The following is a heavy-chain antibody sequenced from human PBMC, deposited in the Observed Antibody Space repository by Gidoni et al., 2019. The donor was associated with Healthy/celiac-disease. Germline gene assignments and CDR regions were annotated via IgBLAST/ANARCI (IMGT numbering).Heavy chain of an antibody. V-gene: IGHV4-34*01. CDR3: AREVGGYYYDSSGYSLPAVL. Sequence: QVQLQQWGAGLLKPSETLSLTCAVSGGSFSGYYWSWIRQPPGKGLEWIGEINHSGSTNYNPSLKSRVTISVDTSKNQFSLKLSSVTAADTAVYYCAREVGGYYYDSSGYSLPAVLWGRGTLVTVSS. CDR2: INHSGST. J-gene: IGHJ2*01. D-gene: IGHD3-22*01. CDR1: GGSFSGYY.